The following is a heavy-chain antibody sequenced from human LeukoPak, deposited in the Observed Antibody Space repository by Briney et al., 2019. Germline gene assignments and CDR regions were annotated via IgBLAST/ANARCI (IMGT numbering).Heavy chain of an antibody. CDR2: INSDGSST. Sequence: GGSLRLSCAASGFTFSSYWMHWVRQVPGKGLVWVSRINSDGSSTSYADSVKGRFTISRDNSKNTLYLQMNSLRAEDTAVYYCARDGDITPTDVWGQGTTVTVSS. CDR1: GFTFSSYW. V-gene: IGHV3-74*01. CDR3: ARDGDITPTDV. J-gene: IGHJ6*02. D-gene: IGHD2-15*01.